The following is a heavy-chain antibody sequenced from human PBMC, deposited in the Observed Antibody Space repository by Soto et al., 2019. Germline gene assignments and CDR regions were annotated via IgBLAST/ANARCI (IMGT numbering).Heavy chain of an antibody. CDR2: MDPNSGST. J-gene: IGHJ6*02. Sequence: ASVKVSCKASGYTFTTYDINWVRQAPGQGLEWLGWMDPNSGSTGYAQNFQGRITMTRNISRNTAHMELSSLQSEDTAGYYCARERKFDFWRKGLDVQGQGTTVTVSS. V-gene: IGHV1-8*01. CDR1: GYTFTTYD. CDR3: ARERKFDFWRKGLDV. D-gene: IGHD3-3*01.